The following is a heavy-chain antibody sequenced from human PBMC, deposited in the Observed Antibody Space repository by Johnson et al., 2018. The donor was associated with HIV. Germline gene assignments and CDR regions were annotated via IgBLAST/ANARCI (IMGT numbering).Heavy chain of an antibody. D-gene: IGHD6-13*01. CDR3: AREPRIAAAGGDGAFDI. Sequence: QVQLVESGGGVVQPGRSLRLSCAASGFIFSSYGMHWVRQAPGKGLEWVAVIWYDGSYQYYADSAKGRFTISRDNSKNTLYLQMNSLRAEDTAVYYCAREPRIAAAGGDGAFDIWGRGTMLTVSS. CDR2: IWYDGSYQ. J-gene: IGHJ3*02. V-gene: IGHV3-30*19. CDR1: GFIFSSYG.